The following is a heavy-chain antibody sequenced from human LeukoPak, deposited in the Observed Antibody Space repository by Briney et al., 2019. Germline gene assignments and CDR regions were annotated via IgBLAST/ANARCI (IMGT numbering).Heavy chain of an antibody. V-gene: IGHV1-69*06. CDR3: ARDLNSYDILTGYLHTFDY. CDR2: IIPIFGTA. CDR1: GYTFTGYY. D-gene: IGHD3-9*01. J-gene: IGHJ4*02. Sequence: SVKVSCKASGYTFTGYYMHWVRQAPGQGLEWMGGIIPIFGTANYAQKFQGRVTITADKSTSTAYMELSSLRSEDTAVYYCARDLNSYDILTGYLHTFDYWGQGTLVTVSS.